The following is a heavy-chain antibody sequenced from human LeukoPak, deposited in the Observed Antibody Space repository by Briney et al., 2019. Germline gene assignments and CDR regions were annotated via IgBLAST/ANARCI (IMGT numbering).Heavy chain of an antibody. J-gene: IGHJ4*02. D-gene: IGHD6-25*01. CDR1: GFTFSSYS. CDR2: ISSSSSYI. CDR3: ARGDSSGWTDLGGY. V-gene: IGHV3-21*01. Sequence: GGSLRLSCAASGFTFSSYSMNWVRQAPGKGLEWVSSISSSSSYIYYADSVKGRFTISRDNAKNSLYLQMNSLRAEDTAVYYCARGDSSGWTDLGGYWGQGTLVTVSS.